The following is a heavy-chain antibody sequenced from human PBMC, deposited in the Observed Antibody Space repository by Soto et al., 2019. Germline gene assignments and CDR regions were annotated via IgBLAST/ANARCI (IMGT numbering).Heavy chain of an antibody. Sequence: GGALRLSSPASGFTFSSYAMHWVRQAPGKGLEGVAVISYDGSNKYYADSVKSRFTISRDNSKNTLYLQMNSLRAEDTAVYYCAXDHYSSYCGGDCYYFDYWGQGTLVTVSS. CDR1: GFTFSSYA. CDR3: AXDHYSSYCGGDCYYFDY. V-gene: IGHV3-30-3*01. J-gene: IGHJ4*02. D-gene: IGHD2-21*02. CDR2: ISYDGSNK.